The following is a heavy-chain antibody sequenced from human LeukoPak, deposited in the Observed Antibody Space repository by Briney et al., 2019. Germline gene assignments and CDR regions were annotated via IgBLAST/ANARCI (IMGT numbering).Heavy chain of an antibody. CDR3: ARHSSSWYYPGAFDI. Sequence: LSLTCTVSGGSISSYYWSWIRQAPGKGLEWVSYISSSGSTIYYADSVKGRFTISRDNAKNSLYLQMNSLRAEDTAVYYCARHSSSWYYPGAFDIWGQGTMVTVSS. D-gene: IGHD6-13*01. CDR2: ISSSGSTI. V-gene: IGHV3-11*01. CDR1: GGSISSYY. J-gene: IGHJ3*02.